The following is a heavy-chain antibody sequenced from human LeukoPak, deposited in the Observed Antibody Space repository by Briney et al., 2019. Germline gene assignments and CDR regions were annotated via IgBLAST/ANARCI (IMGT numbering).Heavy chain of an antibody. D-gene: IGHD2-2*01. CDR2: ISGSGGST. J-gene: IGHJ4*02. CDR3: AKDLGFQLPSYYFDY. V-gene: IGHV3-23*01. Sequence: PGGSLRLSCAASGFTFSSYAMSWVRQAPGKGPEWVSAISGSGGSTYYADSVKGRFTISRDKSKKTPHLQMNSLRVEDTAVYYCAKDLGFQLPSYYFDYWGQGTLVTVSS. CDR1: GFTFSSYA.